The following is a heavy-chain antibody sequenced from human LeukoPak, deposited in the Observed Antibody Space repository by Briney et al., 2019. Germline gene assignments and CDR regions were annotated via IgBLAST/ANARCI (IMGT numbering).Heavy chain of an antibody. V-gene: IGHV3-30*04. Sequence: PGRSLRHSCAASGFTFSSYAMHWVRQAPGKGLEWVAVISYDGSNKYYADSVKGRFTISRDNSKNTLYLQMNSLRAKDTAVYYCAKDDYYDTSGYRDWGQGTLVTVSS. D-gene: IGHD3-22*01. CDR3: AKDDYYDTSGYRD. CDR2: ISYDGSNK. CDR1: GFTFSSYA. J-gene: IGHJ4*02.